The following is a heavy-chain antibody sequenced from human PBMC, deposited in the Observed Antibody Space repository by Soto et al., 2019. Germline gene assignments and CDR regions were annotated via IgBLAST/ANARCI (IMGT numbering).Heavy chain of an antibody. CDR2: INPSGGST. Sequence: ASVKVSCTASGYTFTSYYMHWVRQAPGQGLEWMGIINPSGGSTSYAQKFQGRVTMTRDTSTGTVYMELSSLRSEDTAVYYCASWDGYSSSPNWYFDLWGRGTLVTVSS. CDR3: ASWDGYSSSPNWYFDL. V-gene: IGHV1-46*01. CDR1: GYTFTSYY. D-gene: IGHD6-13*01. J-gene: IGHJ2*01.